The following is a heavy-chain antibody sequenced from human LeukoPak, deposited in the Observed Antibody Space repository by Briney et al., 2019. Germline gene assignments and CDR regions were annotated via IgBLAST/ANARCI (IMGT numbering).Heavy chain of an antibody. J-gene: IGHJ5*02. D-gene: IGHD2-2*01. CDR3: ARDRPIVVVPAAPFDP. CDR1: GYTFTSYG. CDR2: ISAYNGNT. Sequence: ASVKVSCKASGYTFTSYGISWVRQAPGQGLEWMGWISAYNGNTNYAQELQGRVTMTTDTSTSTAYMELRSLRSDDTAVYYCARDRPIVVVPAAPFDPWGQGTLVTVSS. V-gene: IGHV1-18*01.